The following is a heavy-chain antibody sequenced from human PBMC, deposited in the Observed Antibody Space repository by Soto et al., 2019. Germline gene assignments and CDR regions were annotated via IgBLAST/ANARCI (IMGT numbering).Heavy chain of an antibody. V-gene: IGHV2-5*02. CDR3: AHTHPSRFDY. Sequence: QITLKESGPPLVKPTQTLTLTCTFSGFSLSTSGVGVGWIRQPPGKALEWLALIHWDDDKRYSPSLKSRLTTTKDTSKTPVVLTMTNMYPVDTATYYCAHTHPSRFDYWGQGTLVTVSS. CDR1: GFSLSTSGVG. J-gene: IGHJ4*02. CDR2: IHWDDDK.